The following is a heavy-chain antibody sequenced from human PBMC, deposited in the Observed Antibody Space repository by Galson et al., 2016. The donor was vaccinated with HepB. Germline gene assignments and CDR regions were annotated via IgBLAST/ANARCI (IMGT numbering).Heavy chain of an antibody. Sequence: QSGAEVTKPGESLRISCTGSGYSFTTYWIGWVRQMPGKGLEWVALIYPGDSDTRYSPSFQGLVTISADKSITTAYLHWSSLKASDTAMYYCARRWGGHVVSSVMDFRSWDQLTVVTVYS. CDR1: GYSFTTYW. CDR2: IYPGDSDT. J-gene: IGHJ1*01. V-gene: IGHV5-51*01. CDR3: ARRWGGHVVSSVMDFRS. D-gene: IGHD3-16*01.